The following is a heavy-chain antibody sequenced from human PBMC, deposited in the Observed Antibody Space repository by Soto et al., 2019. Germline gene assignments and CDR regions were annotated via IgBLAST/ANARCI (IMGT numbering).Heavy chain of an antibody. D-gene: IGHD1-1*01. CDR1: GFTFSSYG. V-gene: IGHV3-30*03. CDR2: ISYDGSNK. Sequence: PGGSLRLSCAASGFTFSSYGMHWVRQAPGKGLEWVAVISYDGSNKYYADSVKGRFTISRDNSKNTLYLQMNSLRAEDTAVYYCTRDYWKAREDYWGQGTLVTVSS. J-gene: IGHJ4*02. CDR3: TRDYWKAREDY.